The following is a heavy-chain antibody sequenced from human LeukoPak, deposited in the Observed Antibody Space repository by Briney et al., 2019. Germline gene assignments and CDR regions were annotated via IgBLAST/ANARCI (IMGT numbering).Heavy chain of an antibody. CDR1: GGSISSYY. CDR3: ARDYMGLDY. D-gene: IGHD3-10*01. CDR2: IYYSGST. J-gene: IGHJ4*02. V-gene: IGHV4-59*01. Sequence: SETLSLTCTVSGGSISSYYWSWIRQPPGKGLEWIGYIYYSGSTNYNPSLKSRVTISVDTSKIQFSLKLSSVTAADTAVYYCARDYMGLDYWGQGTLVTVSS.